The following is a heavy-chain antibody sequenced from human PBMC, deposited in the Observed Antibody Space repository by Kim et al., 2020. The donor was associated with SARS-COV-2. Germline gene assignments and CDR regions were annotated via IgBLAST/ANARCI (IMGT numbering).Heavy chain of an antibody. Sequence: GESLKISCKGSGYSFTSYWIGWVRQMPGKGLEWMGIIYPGDSDTRYSPSCQGQVTISADKSISTAYLQWSSLKASDTAMYYCARHCPPYSSGGVDWFDPWGKGILVPVP. CDR2: IYPGDSDT. CDR3: ARHCPPYSSGGVDWFDP. CDR1: GYSFTSYW. V-gene: IGHV5-51*01. J-gene: IGHJ5*02. D-gene: IGHD6-19*01.